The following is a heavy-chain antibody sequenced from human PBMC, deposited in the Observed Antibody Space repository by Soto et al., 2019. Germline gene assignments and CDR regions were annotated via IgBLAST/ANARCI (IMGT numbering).Heavy chain of an antibody. CDR1: GFTFSSYA. V-gene: IGHV3-30-3*01. CDR3: ARDSQQLVRDY. D-gene: IGHD6-13*01. Sequence: QVQLVESGGGVVQPGRSLRLSCAASGFTFSSYAMHWVRQAPGKGLEWVAVISYDGSNKYYADSVKGRFTISRDNSKNTLYLQMNSLRAEDTAVYYCARDSQQLVRDYWGQGTLGTVSS. CDR2: ISYDGSNK. J-gene: IGHJ4*02.